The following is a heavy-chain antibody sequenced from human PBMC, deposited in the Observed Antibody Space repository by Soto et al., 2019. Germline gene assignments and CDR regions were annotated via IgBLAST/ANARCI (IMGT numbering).Heavy chain of an antibody. D-gene: IGHD2-21*02. CDR2: VSYSGSP. CDR1: GDSIDSFGYY. J-gene: IGHJ5*02. Sequence: SETLSLTCTVSGDSIDSFGYYWGWIRQPPGKGLEWIGSVSYSGSPYYNPSLKSRVTMSVDMSKNQFSLKLSSVTAADTAVYYCARGTYCGGDCYRPRGRWFDPWGQGTLVTVSS. V-gene: IGHV4-39*01. CDR3: ARGTYCGGDCYRPRGRWFDP.